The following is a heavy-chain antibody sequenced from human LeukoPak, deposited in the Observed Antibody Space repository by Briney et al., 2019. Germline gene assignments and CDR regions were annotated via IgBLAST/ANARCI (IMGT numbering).Heavy chain of an antibody. CDR2: ISSSGSTI. CDR3: ARAGIAAAVSDY. D-gene: IGHD6-13*01. V-gene: IGHV3-48*04. J-gene: IGHJ4*02. Sequence: GGSLRLSCAASGFTFSSYGMSWVRQAPGKGLEWVSYISSSGSTIYYADSVKGRFTISRDNAKNSLYLQMNSLRAEDTAVYYCARAGIAAAVSDYWGQGTLVTVSS. CDR1: GFTFSSYG.